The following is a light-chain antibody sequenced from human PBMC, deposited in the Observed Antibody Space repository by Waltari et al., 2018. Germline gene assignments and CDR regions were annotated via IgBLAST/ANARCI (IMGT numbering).Light chain of an antibody. CDR3: QAWDSSTVV. Sequence: SYELTQPPSVSVYPGQTASITCSGDKLGDQYVSWYQLKPGQSPVLVIYQDSQRTSGIPERFSGSNSGNTATLTISGTQAMDEADYYCQAWDSSTVVFGGGTKLTVL. V-gene: IGLV3-1*01. CDR2: QDS. J-gene: IGLJ2*01. CDR1: KLGDQY.